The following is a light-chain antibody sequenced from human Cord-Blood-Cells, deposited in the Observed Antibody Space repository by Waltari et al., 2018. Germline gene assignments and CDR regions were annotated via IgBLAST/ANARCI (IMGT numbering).Light chain of an antibody. J-gene: IGLJ1*01. CDR1: RIRRYY. CDR2: GKN. CDR3: NSRDSSGNHQDV. V-gene: IGLV3-19*01. Sequence: SSELTQDTARSVALGQKGRNTSQGERIRRYYASWYKKKPGQAPVLVIYGKNNRPSGIPDRFSGSSSGNTASLPITGAQSEDEADYYCNSRDSSGNHQDVFGTGTKVTVL.